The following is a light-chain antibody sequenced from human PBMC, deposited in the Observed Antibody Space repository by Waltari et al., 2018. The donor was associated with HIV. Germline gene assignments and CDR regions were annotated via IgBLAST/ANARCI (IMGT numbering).Light chain of an antibody. V-gene: IGKV4-1*01. CDR3: HQYYSYPQT. CDR2: WAS. Sequence: DIVMTQSPDSLTVSLGERATINCKSSQSVLVNSNVQNNLAWYQQKSGQPPKLLFYWASDRQSGVPARFGASGSGTDFTLTISSLQAEDVALYYCHQYYSYPQTFGQGTKVEIK. CDR1: QSVLVNSNVQNN. J-gene: IGKJ1*01.